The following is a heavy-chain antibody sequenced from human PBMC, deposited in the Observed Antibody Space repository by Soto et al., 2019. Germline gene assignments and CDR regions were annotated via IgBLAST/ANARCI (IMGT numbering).Heavy chain of an antibody. CDR1: GYTFNAYG. Sequence: QVQVVQSGGEVKNPGASVKVSCKASGYTFNAYGVSWVRQAPGQGLEWMGWINPYDGNTNYTQTLQGSVTMSTDKSASTDYMALRSQRSDDTAVYYCARGGVSSYMDVWGKVTTVTVSS. CDR3: ARGGVSSYMDV. V-gene: IGHV1-18*01. J-gene: IGHJ6*03. CDR2: INPYDGNT. D-gene: IGHD3-10*01.